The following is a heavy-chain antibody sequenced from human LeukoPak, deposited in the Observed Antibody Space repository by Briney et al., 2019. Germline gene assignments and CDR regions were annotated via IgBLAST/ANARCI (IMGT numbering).Heavy chain of an antibody. J-gene: IGHJ4*02. Sequence: GGSLRLSCAASGFTFSSYGMHWVRQAPGRGLEWVAVIWYDGSNKYYADSVKGRFTISRDNSKNTLYLQMDSLRAEDTAVYYCARGEGTVTTSDYWGQGTLATVSS. V-gene: IGHV3-33*01. D-gene: IGHD4-17*01. CDR1: GFTFSSYG. CDR2: IWYDGSNK. CDR3: ARGEGTVTTSDY.